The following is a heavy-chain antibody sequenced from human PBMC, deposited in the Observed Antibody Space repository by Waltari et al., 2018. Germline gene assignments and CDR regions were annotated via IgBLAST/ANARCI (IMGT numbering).Heavy chain of an antibody. CDR3: ARSSPYYYYYYYMDV. Sequence: EVQLVQSGAEVKKPGESLKISCKGSGYSFTSYWIGWVRQMPGKGLEWMGIIYPGDSDTRYSPSFQGQVTISADKSISTAYLQWSSLKASDTAMYYCARSSPYYYYYYYMDVWGKGTTVTVSS. V-gene: IGHV5-51*01. J-gene: IGHJ6*03. CDR2: IYPGDSDT. CDR1: GYSFTSYW.